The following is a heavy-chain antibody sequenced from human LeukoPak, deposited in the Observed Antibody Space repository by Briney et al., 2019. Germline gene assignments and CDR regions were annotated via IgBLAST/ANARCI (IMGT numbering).Heavy chain of an antibody. CDR2: IYYSGST. V-gene: IGHV4-39*01. CDR3: ARSRTWVATTRSYYYYMDV. Sequence: SETLSLTCTVSGGSISSSSYYWGWIRQPPGKGLEWIGSIYYSGSTYYNPSLKSRVTISVDTSKNQFSLKLSSVTAADTAVYYCARSRTWVATTRSYYYYMDVWGKGTTVTVSS. J-gene: IGHJ6*03. D-gene: IGHD1-1*01. CDR1: GGSISSSSYY.